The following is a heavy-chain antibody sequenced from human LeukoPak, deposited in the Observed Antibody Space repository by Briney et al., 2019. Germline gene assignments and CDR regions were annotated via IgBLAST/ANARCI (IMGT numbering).Heavy chain of an antibody. CDR3: VEEAGAVAGRFDH. Sequence: GGSLRLSCAAPGLIFSNYGMHWVRQAPGKGLEWVTFIQYDGSSIYYTDSVKGRFTISRDNSKNTVYLQMNSLRPEDTAVYYCVEEAGAVAGRFDHWGQGTLVTVSS. J-gene: IGHJ4*02. V-gene: IGHV3-30*02. CDR2: IQYDGSSI. D-gene: IGHD6-19*01. CDR1: GLIFSNYG.